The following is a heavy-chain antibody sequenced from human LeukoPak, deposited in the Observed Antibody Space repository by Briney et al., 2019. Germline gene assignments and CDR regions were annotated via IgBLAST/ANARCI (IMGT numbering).Heavy chain of an antibody. CDR3: ARHGGPRGGSYYDP. V-gene: IGHV4-39*01. CDR2: IYYSGST. Sequence: PSETLSLTCTVSGGSISSSSYYWGWIRQPPGKGLEWIGSIYYSGSTYYNPSLKSRVTISVDTFKNQFSLKLSSVTAADTAVYYCARHGGPRGGSYYDPWGQGTLVTVSS. J-gene: IGHJ5*02. CDR1: GGSISSSSYY. D-gene: IGHD1-26*01.